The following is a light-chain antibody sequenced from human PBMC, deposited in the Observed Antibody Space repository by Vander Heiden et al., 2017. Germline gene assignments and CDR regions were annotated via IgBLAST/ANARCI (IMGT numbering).Light chain of an antibody. CDR2: EVI. J-gene: IGLJ3*02. V-gene: IGLV2-18*02. CDR3: SSFTISGAWL. Sequence: QSSLTRHPSVSGSPGQSVTISCTGSSSDVGSYNRVSWYQQTPGTAPKLMIYEVINRPSGVPDLFSGSKSDNTASLTISGLQPEDDADYYCSSFTISGAWLFGGGTKLTVL. CDR1: SSDVGSYNR.